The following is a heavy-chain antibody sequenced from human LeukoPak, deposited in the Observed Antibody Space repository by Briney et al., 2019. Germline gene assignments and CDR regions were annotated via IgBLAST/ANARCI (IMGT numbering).Heavy chain of an antibody. D-gene: IGHD5-18*01. V-gene: IGHV4-31*03. CDR3: ASGLIRGYSYGDSFDY. CDR1: GGSISSGGYY. J-gene: IGHJ4*02. CDR2: VYDIGST. Sequence: SQTLSLTCTVSGGSISSGGYYWRWLRQHPGKGLEWIGFVYDIGSTYYNPSLKSRASISVDTSNNQFSLKLISVTAADTAVYYCASGLIRGYSYGDSFDYWGPGTLVTVSS.